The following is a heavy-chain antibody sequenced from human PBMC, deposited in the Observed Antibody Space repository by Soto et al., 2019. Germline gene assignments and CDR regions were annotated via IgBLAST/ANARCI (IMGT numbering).Heavy chain of an antibody. CDR1: GFTFSSYD. CDR2: IGTAGDT. D-gene: IGHD3-16*01. Sequence: EVQLVESGGGLVQPGGSLRLSCAASGFTFSSYDMHWVRQATGKGLEWVSAIGTAGDTYYPGSVKGRFTISRENAKNSLYLHMNSLRAEDTAVYYCARDQGLDWYFDLWGRGTLVTVSS. V-gene: IGHV3-13*01. J-gene: IGHJ2*01. CDR3: ARDQGLDWYFDL.